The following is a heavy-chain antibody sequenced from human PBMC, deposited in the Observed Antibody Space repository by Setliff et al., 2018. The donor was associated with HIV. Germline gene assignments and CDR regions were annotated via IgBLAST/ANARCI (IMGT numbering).Heavy chain of an antibody. Sequence: SETLSLTCAVSGFSISSGFFWGWVRQPPGKGLEWIGSIYQSGTTYYNPALKSRVAISVDTSKNQFSLRLTSVTAADTAVYFCARVETTVTSRLDYWGQGTLVTVSS. CDR1: GFSISSGFF. V-gene: IGHV4-38-2*01. D-gene: IGHD4-17*01. CDR3: ARVETTVTSRLDY. CDR2: IYQSGTT. J-gene: IGHJ4*02.